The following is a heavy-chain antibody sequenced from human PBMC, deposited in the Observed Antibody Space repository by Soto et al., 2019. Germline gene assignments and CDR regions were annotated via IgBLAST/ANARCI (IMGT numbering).Heavy chain of an antibody. CDR1: GFTFSSYA. J-gene: IGHJ4*02. D-gene: IGHD3-10*01. CDR3: AKAYYGSGSYYNVEYFDY. V-gene: IGHV3-23*01. Sequence: EVQLLESGGGLVQPGGSLRLSCAASGFTFSSYAMSWVRQAPGKGLEWVSAISGSGGSTYYADSVKGRFTISRDNSKNTLYLQMNSLRAEDTAVYYCAKAYYGSGSYYNVEYFDYWGQGTLVTVSS. CDR2: ISGSGGST.